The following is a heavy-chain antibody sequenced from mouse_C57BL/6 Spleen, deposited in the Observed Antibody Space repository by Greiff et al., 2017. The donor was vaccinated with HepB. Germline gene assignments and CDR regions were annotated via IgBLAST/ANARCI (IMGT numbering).Heavy chain of an antibody. D-gene: IGHD2-1*01. CDR2: IDPSDSET. V-gene: IGHV1-52*01. Sequence: VQLQQPGAELVRPGSSVKLSCKASGYTFTSYWMHWVKQRPIQGLEWIGNIDPSDSETHYNQKFKDKATLTVDKSSSTAYMQLSSLTSEDSAVYYCARGNYSYAMDYWGQETSVTVSS. CDR1: GYTFTSYW. CDR3: ARGNYSYAMDY. J-gene: IGHJ4*01.